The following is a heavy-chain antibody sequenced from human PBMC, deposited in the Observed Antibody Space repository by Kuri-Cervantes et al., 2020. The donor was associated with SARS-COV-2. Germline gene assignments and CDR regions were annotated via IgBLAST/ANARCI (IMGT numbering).Heavy chain of an antibody. CDR1: GFTFAYYG. V-gene: IGHV3-33*01. CDR2: LWSDGNKK. CDR3: ARDTDTTSAYQILDP. Sequence: GGSLRLSCAASGFTFAYYGMHWVRQAPGKGLEWVAVLWSDGNKKYYADSVKGRFTVSRDNSKNTLYLQMNSLGAEDTAVYYCARDTDTTSAYQILDPWGQGTLVTVSS. J-gene: IGHJ5*02. D-gene: IGHD3-22*01.